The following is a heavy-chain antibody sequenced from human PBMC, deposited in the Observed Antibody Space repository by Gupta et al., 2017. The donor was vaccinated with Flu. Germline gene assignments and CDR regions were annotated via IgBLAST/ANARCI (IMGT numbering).Heavy chain of an antibody. CDR2: MSFYGNKK. D-gene: IGHD3-3*01. CDR1: GLTLRPPV. CDR3: AKERLFGVLVPSYGMDV. Sequence: QGQLVESGGGAVQPGRSLRLSCEASGLTLRPPVMHWVRQAPGKGLEWVAVMSFYGNKKYYSDSVKGRFTISRDNSKNTLYLQMNSLRGEDTAVYYCAKERLFGVLVPSYGMDVWGRGTTVTVSS. J-gene: IGHJ6*02. V-gene: IGHV3-30*18.